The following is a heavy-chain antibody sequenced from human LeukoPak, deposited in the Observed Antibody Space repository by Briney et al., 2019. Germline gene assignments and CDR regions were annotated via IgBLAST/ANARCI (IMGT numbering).Heavy chain of an antibody. V-gene: IGHV3-64D*06. Sequence: GGSLRLSCSASGFTFSSYAMHWVRQAPGKGLEYVSAISSNGGSTYYADSVKGRFTISRDNSKNTLYLQMSSLRAEDTAVYYCAGSPYYYESSGYSAWGQGTLVTVSS. D-gene: IGHD3-22*01. CDR3: AGSPYYYESSGYSA. CDR1: GFTFSSYA. CDR2: ISSNGGST. J-gene: IGHJ5*02.